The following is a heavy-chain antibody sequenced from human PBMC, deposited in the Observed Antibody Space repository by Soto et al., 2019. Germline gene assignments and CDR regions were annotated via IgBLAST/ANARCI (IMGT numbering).Heavy chain of an antibody. D-gene: IGHD3-10*01. Sequence: TSETLSLTCTVSGGSISSYYWSWIRQPPGKGLEWIGYIYYSGSTNYNPSLKSRVTISVDTSKNQFSLKLSSVTAADTAVYYCARENPITMVRGVIRWFDPWGQGTLVTVS. CDR1: GGSISSYY. CDR3: ARENPITMVRGVIRWFDP. V-gene: IGHV4-59*01. CDR2: IYYSGST. J-gene: IGHJ5*02.